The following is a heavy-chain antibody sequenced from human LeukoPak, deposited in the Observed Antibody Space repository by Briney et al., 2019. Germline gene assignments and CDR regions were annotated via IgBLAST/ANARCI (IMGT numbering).Heavy chain of an antibody. CDR1: GGSSSSYY. J-gene: IGHJ4*02. Sequence: PSETLSLTCTVSGGSSSSYYWSWIRQPPGKGLEWIGYIYHSGSTNYNPSLKSRVTISVDTSKNQFSLKLSSVTAADTAVYYCAREGTVTTPDYWGQGTLVTVSS. CDR2: IYHSGST. V-gene: IGHV4-59*01. CDR3: AREGTVTTPDY. D-gene: IGHD4-17*01.